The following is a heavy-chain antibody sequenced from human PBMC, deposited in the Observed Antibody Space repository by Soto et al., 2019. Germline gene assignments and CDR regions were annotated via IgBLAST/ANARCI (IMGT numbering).Heavy chain of an antibody. Sequence: QVQLVESGGGVVQPGRSLRLSCAASGFTFSPYAMQWVRQAPGKGLERVAVISYDGNNKNYADSVKGRLAISRDNSRNTLYLQMNSLRAEDTAVYYCARARLDTPALDYWGQGTLVTVCS. J-gene: IGHJ4*02. CDR1: GFTFSPYA. CDR3: ARARLDTPALDY. D-gene: IGHD2-2*01. V-gene: IGHV3-30*09. CDR2: ISYDGNNK.